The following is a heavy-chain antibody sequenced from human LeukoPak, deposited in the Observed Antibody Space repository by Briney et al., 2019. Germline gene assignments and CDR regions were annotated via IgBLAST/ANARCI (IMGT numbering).Heavy chain of an antibody. D-gene: IGHD3-10*01. CDR2: IDGSDDTT. V-gene: IGHV3-23*01. CDR3: AKDDRSPLFGSGSYYY. CDR1: GFTFSSYA. Sequence: GGSLRLSCAASGFTFSSYAMSWVRQAPGKGLEWVSSIDGSDDTTYYADSEKGRFTISRDNSKNTLYLQMKSLRVEDTAAYYCAKDDRSPLFGSGSYYYWGQGTLVTVSS. J-gene: IGHJ4*02.